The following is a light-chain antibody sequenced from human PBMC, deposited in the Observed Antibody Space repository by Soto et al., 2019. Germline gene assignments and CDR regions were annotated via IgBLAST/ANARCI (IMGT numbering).Light chain of an antibody. CDR1: QGISTH. CDR3: QQVGSFPFT. CDR2: DAS. Sequence: IQLTQSPSSLSASVGDRVTITCRASQGISTHLAWYQQKPGKAPNLLIYDASTLQRGVPSTFSGSGSGTVFTLTISSLQPEDFATYYCQQVGSFPFTFGPGTKVDI. V-gene: IGKV1-9*01. J-gene: IGKJ3*01.